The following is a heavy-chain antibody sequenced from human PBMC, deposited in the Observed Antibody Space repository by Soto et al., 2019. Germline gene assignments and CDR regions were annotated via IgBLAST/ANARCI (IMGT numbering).Heavy chain of an antibody. CDR3: ARGGSRSHNSFDP. D-gene: IGHD6-13*01. CDR2: INPNSGVT. J-gene: IGHJ5*02. CDR1: GYTFTVYY. V-gene: IGHV1-2*02. Sequence: ASVKVSCKASGYTFTVYYMHWVRPAPGQGLEWMGWINPNSGVTNYAQNFQGRVTVTRDTSISTAYMELGRLRYDDTAVYYCARGGSRSHNSFDPWGQGTLVTVSS.